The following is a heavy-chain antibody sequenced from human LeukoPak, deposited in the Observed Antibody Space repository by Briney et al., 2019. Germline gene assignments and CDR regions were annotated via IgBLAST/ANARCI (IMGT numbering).Heavy chain of an antibody. CDR2: ISGSSGNI. D-gene: IGHD2-15*01. CDR3: ARDGGAATPYDY. J-gene: IGHJ4*02. Sequence: PGGSLRLSCEASGFSFSSYGITWVRQAPGKGLEWVSGISGSSGNIYYADSVKGRFTISRDNAKSTVYLQMNSLTAEDTAVYYCARDGGAATPYDYWGQGTLVTVSS. CDR1: GFSFSSYG. V-gene: IGHV3-23*01.